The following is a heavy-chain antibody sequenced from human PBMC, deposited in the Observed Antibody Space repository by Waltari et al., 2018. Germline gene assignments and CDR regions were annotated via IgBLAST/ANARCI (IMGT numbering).Heavy chain of an antibody. Sequence: VQLVESGGGLVKPGGSLRLSCGASGFTFSVYSMNWVRQAPGKGRQGVSALRSGSSDTSYADSVNGRFTISRDNAKNSLYLEMNSLRAEDTAIYYCVRGGRYNLPFDYWGQGTLVTVSS. J-gene: IGHJ4*02. CDR2: LRSGSSDT. CDR1: GFTFSVYS. D-gene: IGHD1-1*01. V-gene: IGHV3-21*02. CDR3: VRGGRYNLPFDY.